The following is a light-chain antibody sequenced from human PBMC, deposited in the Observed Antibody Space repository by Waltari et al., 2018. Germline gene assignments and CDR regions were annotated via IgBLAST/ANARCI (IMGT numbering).Light chain of an antibody. V-gene: IGLV1-40*01. CDR3: QSYDSSLSGWV. Sequence: QSVLTQPPSVSAAPGQRVTISRTGCRSNIGAGSDVHWYQQLPGTAPKLLIYGNSNRPSGVPDRFSGSKSGTSASLAITGLQAEDEADYYCQSYDSSLSGWVFGGGTKLTVL. CDR2: GNS. CDR1: RSNIGAGSD. J-gene: IGLJ3*02.